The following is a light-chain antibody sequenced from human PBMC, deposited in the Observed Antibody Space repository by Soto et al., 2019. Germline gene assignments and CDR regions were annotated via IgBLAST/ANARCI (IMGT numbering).Light chain of an antibody. J-gene: IGLJ1*01. Sequence: QSVLTQPPSVSGTPGQRVTISCSGSSSNIGVKTVNWYQQFPGSAPKLLIFRSDQRPSGVPDRFSGSKSGTSASLAISGLQSEDEADYYCSAWDASLNGRVFGTGTKLTVL. CDR2: RSD. CDR3: SAWDASLNGRV. CDR1: SSNIGVKT. V-gene: IGLV1-44*01.